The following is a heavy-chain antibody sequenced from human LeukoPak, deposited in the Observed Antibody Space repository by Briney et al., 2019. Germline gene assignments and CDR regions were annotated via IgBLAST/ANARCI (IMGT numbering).Heavy chain of an antibody. V-gene: IGHV3-33*01. CDR2: IWYDGSNR. Sequence: GGSLRLSCVASGFTFSNHGMHWVRQAPGKGLQWVALIWYDGSNRYHAEYVEGRFTVSRDNSKNTLYLQMNTLRVEDTAVYFCARTVSIGTNYRDYGMDVWGQGTTVTVSS. D-gene: IGHD1-7*01. J-gene: IGHJ6*02. CDR3: ARTVSIGTNYRDYGMDV. CDR1: GFTFSNHG.